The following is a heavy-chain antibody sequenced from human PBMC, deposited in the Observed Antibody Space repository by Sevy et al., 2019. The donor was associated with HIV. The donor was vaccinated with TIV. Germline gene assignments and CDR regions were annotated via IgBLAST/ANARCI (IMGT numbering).Heavy chain of an antibody. J-gene: IGHJ4*02. CDR1: GFDFSIYS. Sequence: GGSLRLSCAASGFDFSIYSMSWVRQAPGKGLEWVSTLSFGCGKINYADSVKGRFTISRDNSKSSVYLQMNNMRVEDTAAYYCVREGCTKPHDYWGQGTLVTVSS. CDR2: LSFGCGKI. V-gene: IGHV3-23*01. CDR3: VREGCTKPHDY. D-gene: IGHD2-8*01.